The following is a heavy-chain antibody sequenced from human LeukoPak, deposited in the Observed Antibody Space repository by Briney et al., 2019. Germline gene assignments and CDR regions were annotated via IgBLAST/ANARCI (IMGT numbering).Heavy chain of an antibody. J-gene: IGHJ4*02. D-gene: IGHD5-12*01. CDR2: INPNSDRT. CDR1: GYTFTDYY. V-gene: IGHV1-2*06. Sequence: ASVKVSCKASGYTFTDYYIHWVRQRQAPGQGLEWMGRINPNSDRTNYAQKFQGRVTMTRDTSISTAYMELSSLSSDDTAVYFCARRVGSSSGYSFDYWGQGTLVTVSS. CDR3: ARRVGSSSGYSFDY.